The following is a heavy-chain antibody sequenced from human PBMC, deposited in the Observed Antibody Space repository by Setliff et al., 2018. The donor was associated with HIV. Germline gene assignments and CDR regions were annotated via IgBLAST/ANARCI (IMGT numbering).Heavy chain of an antibody. V-gene: IGHV1-69*10. CDR2: IAPNLRMP. J-gene: IGHJ3*01. CDR1: GGTFNTYP. D-gene: IGHD3-9*01. CDR3: ARETSPGLEYFDWLKPRYVFDV. Sequence: EASVKVSCKTSGGTFNTYPIAWERQATGQGLEWMGGIAPNLRMPNYIQKFKGRLTINADESTSTVYMELTNLRSEYTAMYYCARETSPGLEYFDWLKPRYVFDVWGQGTVVTVSS.